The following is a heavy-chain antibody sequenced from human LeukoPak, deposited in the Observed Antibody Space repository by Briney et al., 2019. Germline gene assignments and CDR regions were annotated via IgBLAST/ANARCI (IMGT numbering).Heavy chain of an antibody. Sequence: SETLSLTCTVSGGSISSYYWSWIRQPPGKGLEWIGYIYTSGSTNYNPSLKSRVTISVDTSKNQFSLKLSSVTAADTAVYYCARRPSSVVPAAIIGFSLDSDWYFDLWGRGTLVTVSS. J-gene: IGHJ2*01. CDR2: IYTSGST. D-gene: IGHD2-2*02. CDR3: ARRPSSVVPAAIIGFSLDSDWYFDL. CDR1: GGSISSYY. V-gene: IGHV4-4*09.